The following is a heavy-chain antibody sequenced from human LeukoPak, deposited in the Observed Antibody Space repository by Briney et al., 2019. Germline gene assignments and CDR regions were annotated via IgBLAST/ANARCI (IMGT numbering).Heavy chain of an antibody. J-gene: IGHJ5*02. CDR1: GFTFSSYG. D-gene: IGHD3-3*01. CDR2: IWYDGSNK. Sequence: PGGSLRLSCAASGFTFSSYGMHWVRQAPGKGLEWVAVIWYDGSNKYYADSVKGRYTISRDNAKNSLYLQMNSLRAEDTAVYYCARDGQTNYDFWSGYYNSADYNWFDPWGQGTLVTVSS. V-gene: IGHV3-33*01. CDR3: ARDGQTNYDFWSGYYNSADYNWFDP.